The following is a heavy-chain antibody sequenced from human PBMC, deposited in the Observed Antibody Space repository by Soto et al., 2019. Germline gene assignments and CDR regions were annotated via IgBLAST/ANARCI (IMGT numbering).Heavy chain of an antibody. CDR3: ASLHSGSYSTNY. CDR2: INHSGST. CDR1: GGSFSGYY. J-gene: IGHJ4*02. D-gene: IGHD1-26*01. V-gene: IGHV4-34*01. Sequence: QVQLQQWGAGLLKPSETLSLTCAVYGGSFSGYYWSWIRQPHGKGLEWIGEINHSGSTNYNPSLKSRVTISVDTSKDQFSLKLSSVTAAGTAVYYCASLHSGSYSTNYWGQGTLVTVSS.